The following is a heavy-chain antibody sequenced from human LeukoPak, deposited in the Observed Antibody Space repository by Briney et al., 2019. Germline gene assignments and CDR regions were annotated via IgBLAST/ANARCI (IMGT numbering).Heavy chain of an antibody. D-gene: IGHD3-22*01. Sequence: GGSLRLSCAASGFTFSSYGMHWVRRAPGKGLEWVGRIKSKTDGGTTDYAAPVKGRFTISRDGSKNTLYLQMNSLKTEDTAVYYCTPQTYYYDSSGYYYWFDPWGQGTLVTVSS. J-gene: IGHJ5*02. CDR3: TPQTYYYDSSGYYYWFDP. CDR1: GFTFSSYG. CDR2: IKSKTDGGTT. V-gene: IGHV3-15*07.